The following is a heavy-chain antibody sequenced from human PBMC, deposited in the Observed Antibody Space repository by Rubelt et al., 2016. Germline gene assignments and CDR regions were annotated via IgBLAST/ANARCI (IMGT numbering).Heavy chain of an antibody. Sequence: EWVSVIYSGGSTYYADSVKGRFTISRDNAKNSLYLQMNSLRAEDTAVYYCARARQPSGMDVWGQGTTVTVSS. V-gene: IGHV3-53*01. D-gene: IGHD6-13*01. CDR3: ARARQPSGMDV. J-gene: IGHJ6*02. CDR2: IYSGGST.